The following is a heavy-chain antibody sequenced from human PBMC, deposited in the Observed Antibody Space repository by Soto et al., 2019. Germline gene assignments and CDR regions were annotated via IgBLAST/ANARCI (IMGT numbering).Heavy chain of an antibody. D-gene: IGHD2-15*01. CDR1: GGTFSSFT. J-gene: IGHJ5*02. CDR3: AKMICSGGSCYSGWFDP. Sequence: QVQLVQSGAEVKKPGSSVKVSCKASGGTFSSFTISWVRQAPGQGLEWMGGFIRVSGPANYAQQFQGRVTLTADESSNTTYMELSSLRSADTAVYYCAKMICSGGSCYSGWFDPWGQGTLVIVAS. V-gene: IGHV1-69*01. CDR2: FIRVSGPA.